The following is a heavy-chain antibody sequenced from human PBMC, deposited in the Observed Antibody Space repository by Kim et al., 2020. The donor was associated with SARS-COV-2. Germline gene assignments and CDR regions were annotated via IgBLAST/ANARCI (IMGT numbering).Heavy chain of an antibody. D-gene: IGHD3-10*01. CDR3: ARGSMIGVVITLSDY. J-gene: IGHJ4*02. V-gene: IGHV3-30*07. Sequence: ESVKHRFPISRDTSKTTLYLQMNSLRAEDTAVYYCARGSMIGVVITLSDYWGQGTLVPVFS.